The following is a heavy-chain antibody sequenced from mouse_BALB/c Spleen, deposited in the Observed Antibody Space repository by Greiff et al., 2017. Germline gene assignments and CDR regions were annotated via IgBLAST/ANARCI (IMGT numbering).Heavy chain of an antibody. CDR2: INPSNGRT. CDR3: ARGLYAMDY. CDR1: GYTFTSYW. Sequence: QVQLQQPGAELVKPGASVKLSCKASGYTFTSYWMHWVKQRPGQGLEWIGEINPSNGRTNYNEKFKSKATLTVDKSSSTAYMQLSSLTSEDSAVYYCARGLYAMDYWGQGTSVTVSS. J-gene: IGHJ4*01. V-gene: IGHV1S81*02.